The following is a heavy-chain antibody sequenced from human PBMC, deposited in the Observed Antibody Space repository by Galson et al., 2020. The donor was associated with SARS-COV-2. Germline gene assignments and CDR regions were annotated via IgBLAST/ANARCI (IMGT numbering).Heavy chain of an antibody. CDR1: GGSISSDTYS. V-gene: IGHV4-39*07. J-gene: IGHJ4*02. D-gene: IGHD1-1*01. Sequence: SETLSLTCTVSGGSISSDTYSWGWIRQTPGKGLEWIGTMFYSGSPYYNPSLKSRVTMSVDTSKNQISLKLNSVTAADAALYYCARDRQGVTGTGEIFDYWGQGILVIVSS. CDR2: MFYSGSP. CDR3: ARDRQGVTGTGEIFDY.